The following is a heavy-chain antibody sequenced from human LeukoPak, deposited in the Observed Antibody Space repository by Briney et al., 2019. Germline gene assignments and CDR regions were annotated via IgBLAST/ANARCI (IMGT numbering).Heavy chain of an antibody. CDR3: ARLRTYGDYYFDY. J-gene: IGHJ4*02. CDR2: IYHSGST. Sequence: SETLSLTCTVSGYSISSGYYWGWIRPPPGKGLEWIGSIYHSGSTYYNPSLKSRVTISVDTSKNQFSLKLSSVTAADTAVYYCARLRTYGDYYFDYWGQGTLVTVSS. D-gene: IGHD4-17*01. V-gene: IGHV4-38-2*02. CDR1: GYSISSGYY.